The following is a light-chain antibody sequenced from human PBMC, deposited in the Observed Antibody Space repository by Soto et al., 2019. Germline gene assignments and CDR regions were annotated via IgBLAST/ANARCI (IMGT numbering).Light chain of an antibody. Sequence: EIVMTQSPATLSVSPGERATLSCRASQSVSSNLAWYQQKPGQAPRLLIYGASTRATGIPAGFSGSGSGTDFTLTISSLEPEDFAVYYCQQRSNWPPFTFGQGTKVDIK. J-gene: IGKJ1*01. CDR1: QSVSSN. CDR2: GAS. V-gene: IGKV3-15*01. CDR3: QQRSNWPPFT.